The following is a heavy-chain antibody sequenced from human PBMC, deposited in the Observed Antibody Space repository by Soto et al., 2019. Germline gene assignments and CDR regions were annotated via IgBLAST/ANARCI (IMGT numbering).Heavy chain of an antibody. CDR2: IWYDGSNK. CDR3: ARDGYDISSGMDV. Sequence: QVQLVESGGGVVQPGRSLRLSCAASGFTFSSYGMHWVRQAPGKGLEWVAVIWYDGSNKYYADSVKGRFTISRDNSKNTMNLQMNSLRAEETAVYYCARDGYDISSGMDVWGQGTTVTVSS. J-gene: IGHJ6*02. CDR1: GFTFSSYG. V-gene: IGHV3-33*01. D-gene: IGHD5-12*01.